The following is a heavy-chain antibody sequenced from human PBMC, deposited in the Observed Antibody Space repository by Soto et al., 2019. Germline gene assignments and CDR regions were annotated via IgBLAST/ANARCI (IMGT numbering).Heavy chain of an antibody. CDR1: GGSISSGGYY. D-gene: IGHD5-12*01. J-gene: IGHJ6*02. CDR3: ARDREVATIDHYYYGMDV. V-gene: IGHV4-31*03. Sequence: QVQLQESGPGLVKPSQTLSLTCTVSGGSISSGGYYWSWIRQHPGKGLEWIGYIYYSGSTYYNPSLKSRVTISVDTSKNQFSLKLSSVTAADTAVYYCARDREVATIDHYYYGMDVWGQGTTVTVSS. CDR2: IYYSGST.